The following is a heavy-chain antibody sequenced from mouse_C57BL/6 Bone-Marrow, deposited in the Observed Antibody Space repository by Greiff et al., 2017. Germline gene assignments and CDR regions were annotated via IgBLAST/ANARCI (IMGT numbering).Heavy chain of an antibody. CDR1: GYTFTSYT. J-gene: IGHJ2*01. CDR3: ARGGNLYGNYDY. Sequence: QVQLQQSGAELARPGASVKMSCKASGYTFTSYTMHWVKQRPGQGLEWIGYINPSSGYTKYNQKFKDKATLTADKSSSTAYMQLSSLTSEDSAVYYCARGGNLYGNYDYWGQGTTLTVSS. V-gene: IGHV1-4*01. D-gene: IGHD2-1*01. CDR2: INPSSGYT.